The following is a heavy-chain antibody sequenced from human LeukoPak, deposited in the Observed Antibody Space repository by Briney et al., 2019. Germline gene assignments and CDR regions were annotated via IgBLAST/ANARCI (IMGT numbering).Heavy chain of an antibody. CDR1: GFTFSSYG. V-gene: IGHV3-30*18. CDR2: ISYDGSNK. Sequence: GGSLRLSCAASGFTFSSYGMHWVRRAPGKGLEWVAVISYDGSNKYYADSVKGRFTISRDSSKNTLYLQMNSLRAEDTAVYYCAKVQKGAAAGPDYWGQGTLVTVSS. CDR3: AKVQKGAAAGPDY. J-gene: IGHJ4*02. D-gene: IGHD6-13*01.